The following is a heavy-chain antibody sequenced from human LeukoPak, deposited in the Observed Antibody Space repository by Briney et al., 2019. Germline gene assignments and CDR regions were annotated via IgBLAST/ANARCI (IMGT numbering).Heavy chain of an antibody. V-gene: IGHV1-18*01. J-gene: IGHJ4*02. CDR3: ARGYCSSTSCYRLGGGDYFDY. CDR2: ISAYNGNT. Sequence: GASVKVSCKASGYTFTSYGISWVRQAPGQGLEWMGWISAYNGNTNYAQKLQGRVTMTTDTSTSTAYMELRSLRSDDTAVYYCARGYCSSTSCYRLGGGDYFDYWGQGTLVTVSS. CDR1: GYTFTSYG. D-gene: IGHD2-2*02.